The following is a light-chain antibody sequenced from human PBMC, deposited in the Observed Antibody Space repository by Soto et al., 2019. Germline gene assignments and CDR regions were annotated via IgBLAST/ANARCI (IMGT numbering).Light chain of an antibody. J-gene: IGKJ5*01. CDR2: GAS. CDR3: KQYATSPIT. CDR1: QSVGRNH. Sequence: ERVSTPSPATLSVSPGERATLSCRASQSVGRNHLAWFQQNSGQAPRLVIYGASSRAAGIPDRLSGSGSGTDFTLTISRMEHEDLAVYHCKQYATSPITLGHGTRREIK. V-gene: IGKV3-20*01.